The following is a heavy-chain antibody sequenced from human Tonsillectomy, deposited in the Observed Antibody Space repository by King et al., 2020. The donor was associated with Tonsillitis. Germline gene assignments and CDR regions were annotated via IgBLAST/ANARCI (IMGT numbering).Heavy chain of an antibody. D-gene: IGHD2-15*01. V-gene: IGHV3-72*01. CDR3: TKGDCRGGNCYVGDF. CDR2: IRNKPSGYTT. Sequence: EVQLVESGGGLVQPGGSLSLSCAASGFTFSAYFMDWVRQTPGKGLEWIGRIRNKPSGYTTEYAASVKGRFSISRDDSRNSLYLQMNSLKSDDTAVYYCTKGDCRGGNCYVGDFWGQGTLFTVCS. J-gene: IGHJ4*02. CDR1: GFTFSAYF.